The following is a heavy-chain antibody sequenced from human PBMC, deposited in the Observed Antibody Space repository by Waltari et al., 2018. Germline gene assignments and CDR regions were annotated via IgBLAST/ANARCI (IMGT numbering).Heavy chain of an antibody. V-gene: IGHV3-74*01. CDR3: ARDGGGNGYIHY. Sequence: EVQLVESGGGLVQPGGSLRLSCEASGFTLSSSYMHWVRHVPGKGLVWVSRINTDGSSANYADSVKGRFTISRDNGKNTLYLQMNSLRAKDTAVYYCARDGGGNGYIHYWGQGTLVTVSS. CDR1: GFTLSSSY. D-gene: IGHD3-16*01. CDR2: INTDGSSA. J-gene: IGHJ4*02.